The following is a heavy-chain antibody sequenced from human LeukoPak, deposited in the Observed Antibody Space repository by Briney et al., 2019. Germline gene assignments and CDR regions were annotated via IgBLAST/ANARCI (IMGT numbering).Heavy chain of an antibody. V-gene: IGHV3-23*01. CDR3: AKVVVAAGPNYFDY. CDR2: IRNYGGST. D-gene: IGHD2-15*01. CDR1: GFTFSSYD. J-gene: IGHJ4*02. Sequence: GGSLRLSCAASGFTFSSYDMSWVRQAPGKGLEWVSGIRNYGGSTYYADSVKGRFTISRDNSKNTLYLQMNSLRAEDTALYYCAKVVVAAGPNYFDYWGQGTLVTVSS.